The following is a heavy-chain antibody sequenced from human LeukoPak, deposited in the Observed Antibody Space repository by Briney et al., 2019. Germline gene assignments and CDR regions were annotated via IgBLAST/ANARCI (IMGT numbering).Heavy chain of an antibody. CDR2: IYTSGST. V-gene: IGHV4-4*07. J-gene: IGHJ4*02. CDR1: GGSISSYY. Sequence: SETLSLTCTVSGGSISSYYWSWIRQPAGKGLEWIGRIYTSGSTNYNPSLKSRVTMSVDTSKNQFSLKLSSVTAADTAVYYCARDTYYDSSGSYYFDYWGQGTLVTVSS. CDR3: ARDTYYDSSGSYYFDY. D-gene: IGHD3-22*01.